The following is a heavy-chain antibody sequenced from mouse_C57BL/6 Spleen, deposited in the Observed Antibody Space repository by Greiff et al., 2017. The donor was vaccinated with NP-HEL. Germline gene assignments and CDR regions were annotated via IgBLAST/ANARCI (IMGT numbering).Heavy chain of an antibody. Sequence: QVQLQQPGAELVRPGSSVKLSCKASGYTFTSYWMHWVKQRPIQGLEWIGNIDPSDSETHYNQKFKDKATLTVDKSSSTAYMQLSSLTSEDSAVYYCARESTVVAGKCFDYGGQGTTLTVSS. CDR1: GYTFTSYW. J-gene: IGHJ2*01. V-gene: IGHV1-52*01. D-gene: IGHD1-1*01. CDR3: ARESTVVAGKCFDY. CDR2: IDPSDSET.